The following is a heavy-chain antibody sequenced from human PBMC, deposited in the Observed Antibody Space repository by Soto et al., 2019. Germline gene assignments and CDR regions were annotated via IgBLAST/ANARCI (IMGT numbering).Heavy chain of an antibody. J-gene: IGHJ4*02. Sequence: GGSLRLSCAASGFTFSSYGMHWVRQAPGKGLEWVAVIWYDGSNKYYADSVKGRFTISRDNSKNTLYLQMNSLRAEDTAVYYCARDHSPPYSGYDLSYFDYWGQGTLVTVSS. CDR2: IWYDGSNK. D-gene: IGHD5-12*01. CDR1: GFTFSSYG. V-gene: IGHV3-33*01. CDR3: ARDHSPPYSGYDLSYFDY.